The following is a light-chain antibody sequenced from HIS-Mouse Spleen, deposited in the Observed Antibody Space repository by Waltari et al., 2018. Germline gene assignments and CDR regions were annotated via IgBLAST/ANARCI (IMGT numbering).Light chain of an antibody. CDR2: DDS. V-gene: IGLV3-21*03. Sequence: SYVLTQPPSVSVAPGKTVRITWGGNNIGSKRVHWYQQKPGQAPVLVVYDDSDRPSGIPERFSGSNSGNTATLTISRVEAGDEADYYCQVWDSSSDHVVFGGGTKLTVL. J-gene: IGLJ2*01. CDR1: NIGSKR. CDR3: QVWDSSSDHVV.